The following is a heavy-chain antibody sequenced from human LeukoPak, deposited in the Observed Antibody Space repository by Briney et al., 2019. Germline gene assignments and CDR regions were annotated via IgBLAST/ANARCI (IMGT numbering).Heavy chain of an antibody. CDR1: GGSFSGYY. Sequence: SETLSLTCAVYGGSFSGYYWSWIRQPPGKGREWIGEINHSGSTNYNPSLESRVTISVDTSKNQFSLKLSSVTAADTAVYYCARVSGDYVWGSYRYYYFDYWGQGTLVTVSS. J-gene: IGHJ4*02. D-gene: IGHD3-16*02. V-gene: IGHV4-34*01. CDR2: INHSGST. CDR3: ARVSGDYVWGSYRYYYFDY.